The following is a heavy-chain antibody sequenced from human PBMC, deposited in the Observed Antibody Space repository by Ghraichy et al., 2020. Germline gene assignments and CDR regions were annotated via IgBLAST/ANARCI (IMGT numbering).Heavy chain of an antibody. CDR3: AREGSHYYDSSGYYWFDY. J-gene: IGHJ4*02. Sequence: SETLSLTCTVSGGSISSYYWSWIRQPAGKGLEWIGRIYTSGSTNYNPSLKSRVTMSVDTSKNQFSLKLSSVTAADTAVYYCAREGSHYYDSSGYYWFDYWGQGTLVTVSS. D-gene: IGHD3-22*01. V-gene: IGHV4-4*07. CDR1: GGSISSYY. CDR2: IYTSGST.